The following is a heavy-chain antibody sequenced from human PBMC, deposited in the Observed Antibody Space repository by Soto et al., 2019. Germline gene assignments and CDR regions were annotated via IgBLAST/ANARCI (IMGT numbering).Heavy chain of an antibody. V-gene: IGHV4-30-4*01. CDR3: ARVRSGRAIRGTFDI. CDR1: GDSISNVNYC. Sequence: PSETLSLTCTVSGDSISNVNYCWSWIRQPPDKGLEWIGHIYNGGSTYSNPSLRSRVTISVDTSENQFSLRQTSVTAADTAVYYCARVRSGRAIRGTFDIWGQGTTVTVSS. D-gene: IGHD3-10*01. CDR2: IYNGGST. J-gene: IGHJ3*02.